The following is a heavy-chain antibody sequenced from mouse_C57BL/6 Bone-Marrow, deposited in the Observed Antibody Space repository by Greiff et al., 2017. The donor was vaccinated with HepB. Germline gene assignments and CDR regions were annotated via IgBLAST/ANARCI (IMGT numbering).Heavy chain of an antibody. CDR2: IDPNSGGT. J-gene: IGHJ1*03. V-gene: IGHV1-72*01. CDR3: ASSHYGSSSYWYFDV. CDR1: GYTFTSYW. D-gene: IGHD1-1*01. Sequence: QVQLQQPGAELVKPGASVKLSCKASGYTFTSYWMHWVKQSPGRGLEWIGRIDPNSGGTKYNEKFKSKATLTVDKPSSTAYMQLSSLTSEDSAVYYCASSHYGSSSYWYFDVWGTGTTVTVSS.